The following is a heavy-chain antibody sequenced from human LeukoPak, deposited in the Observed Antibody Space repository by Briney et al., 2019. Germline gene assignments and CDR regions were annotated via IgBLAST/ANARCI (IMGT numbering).Heavy chain of an antibody. CDR1: GFTFSSYG. J-gene: IGHJ4*02. Sequence: GGSLRLSCAASGFTFSSYGMHWVRQAPGKGLEWVAVIWYDGSKKYYADSVKGRFTISRDNSKNTLYLQMNSLRVEDTAVYYCARELSPVETYYFDYWGQGTLVTVSS. V-gene: IGHV3-33*01. D-gene: IGHD5-24*01. CDR3: ARELSPVETYYFDY. CDR2: IWYDGSKK.